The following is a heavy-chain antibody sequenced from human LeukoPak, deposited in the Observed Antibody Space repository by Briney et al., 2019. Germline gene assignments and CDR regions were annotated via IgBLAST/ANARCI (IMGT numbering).Heavy chain of an antibody. Sequence: GGSLRLSCAASGFTFSSYAMHWVRQAPGKGLEWVAVISYDGSNKYYADSVKGRFTISRDNSKNTLYLQMNSLRAEDTAVYYCARVSGRYFDWLSPLDYWGQGTLVTVSS. CDR1: GFTFSSYA. CDR3: ARVSGRYFDWLSPLDY. J-gene: IGHJ4*02. CDR2: ISYDGSNK. D-gene: IGHD3-9*01. V-gene: IGHV3-30-3*01.